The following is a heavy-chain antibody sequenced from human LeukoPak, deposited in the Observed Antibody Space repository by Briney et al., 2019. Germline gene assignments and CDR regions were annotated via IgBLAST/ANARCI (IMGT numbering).Heavy chain of an antibody. CDR3: ASERDGYNLDAFDY. J-gene: IGHJ4*02. V-gene: IGHV1-2*06. CDR2: INPNSGGT. D-gene: IGHD5-24*01. Sequence: GASVKVSCKASGYTFTGYYMHWVRQAPGQGLEWMGRINPNSGGTNYAQKFQGRVTMTRDPSISTDYMELSRLRSDDAAVYYCASERDGYNLDAFDYWGRGTLVTVS. CDR1: GYTFTGYY.